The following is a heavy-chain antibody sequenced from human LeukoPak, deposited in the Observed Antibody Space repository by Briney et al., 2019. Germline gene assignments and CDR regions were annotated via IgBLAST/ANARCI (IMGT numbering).Heavy chain of an antibody. Sequence: SETLSLTCPVSGGSISSRSYYWGWIRQPPGKGLEWIGSIYDSGSTYYNPSLKSRVTISVDTSKNQFSLKLSSVTAADTAVYYCARTVKYCSSTSCHRVSYFDYWGQGTLVTVSS. CDR1: GGSISSRSYY. V-gene: IGHV4-39*01. D-gene: IGHD2-2*01. J-gene: IGHJ4*02. CDR2: IYDSGST. CDR3: ARTVKYCSSTSCHRVSYFDY.